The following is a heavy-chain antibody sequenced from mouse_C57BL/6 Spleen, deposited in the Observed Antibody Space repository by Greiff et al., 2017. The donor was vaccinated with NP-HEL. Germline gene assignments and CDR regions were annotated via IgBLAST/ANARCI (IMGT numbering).Heavy chain of an antibody. Sequence: VMLVESGAELARPGASVKLSCKASGYTFTSYGISWVKQRTGQGLEWIGEIYPRSGNTYYNEKFKGKATLTADKSSSTAYMELRSLTSEDSAVYFCARDPGTGSSSGYWGQGTTLTVSS. CDR3: ARDPGTGSSSGY. CDR2: IYPRSGNT. V-gene: IGHV1-81*01. J-gene: IGHJ2*01. CDR1: GYTFTSYG. D-gene: IGHD1-1*01.